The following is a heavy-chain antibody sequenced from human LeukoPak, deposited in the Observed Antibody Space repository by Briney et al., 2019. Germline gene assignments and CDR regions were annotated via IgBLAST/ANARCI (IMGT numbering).Heavy chain of an antibody. CDR2: ICPGDSDT. CDR3: AVNGFCSSSDCFRDAGNRDFYYALDV. V-gene: IGHV5-51*01. CDR1: GYRFSSYW. D-gene: IGHD2-2*01. J-gene: IGHJ6*02. Sequence: GESLKISCKGSGYRFSSYWIAWVRQKPGQGLEWMGSICPGDSDTRYSPSFQGQVTISVDKSNSTANLQWSSLKASDTAMYYCAVNGFCSSSDCFRDAGNRDFYYALDVWGQGTTVTVSS.